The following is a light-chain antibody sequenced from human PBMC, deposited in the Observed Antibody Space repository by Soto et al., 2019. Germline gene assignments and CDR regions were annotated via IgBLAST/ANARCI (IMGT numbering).Light chain of an antibody. CDR3: QHYNSYPDA. CDR2: KAS. Sequence: DIQMTRSPSTLSGSVGYRVTITCRASQTISSWLAWYQQKPGKAPKLLIYKASTLKSGVPSRFSGSGSGTEFTLTISSLQPDDFATYYCQHYNSYPDAFGQGTKGDIK. V-gene: IGKV1-5*03. CDR1: QTISSW. J-gene: IGKJ1*01.